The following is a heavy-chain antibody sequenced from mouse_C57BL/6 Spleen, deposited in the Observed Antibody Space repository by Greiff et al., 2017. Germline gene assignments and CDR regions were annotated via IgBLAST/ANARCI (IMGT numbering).Heavy chain of an antibody. CDR1: GYAFSSSW. CDR2: IYPGDGDT. Sequence: VQGVESGPELVKPGASVKISCKASGYAFSSSWMNWVKQRPGKGLEWIGRIYPGDGDTNYNGKFKGKATLTADKSSSTAYMQLSSLTSEDSAVXFCARRGITTAPYFDYWGQGTTLTVSS. J-gene: IGHJ2*01. V-gene: IGHV1-82*01. D-gene: IGHD1-2*01. CDR3: ARRGITTAPYFDY.